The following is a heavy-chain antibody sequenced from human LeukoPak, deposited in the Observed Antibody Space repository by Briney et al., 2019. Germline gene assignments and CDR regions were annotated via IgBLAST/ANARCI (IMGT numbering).Heavy chain of an antibody. J-gene: IGHJ4*02. CDR2: ARNKDDSYTK. CDR1: GFTFSDHH. CDR3: PRALLPAALDY. Sequence: PGGSLRLSCAASGFTFSDHHMDWVRQAPGKGLEWVGRARNKDDSYTKEYAATVKGRFTISRDDSKNSLYLQMNSLKSEDTAVYYCPRALLPAALDYWGQGILVTVSS. V-gene: IGHV3-72*01. D-gene: IGHD2-2*01.